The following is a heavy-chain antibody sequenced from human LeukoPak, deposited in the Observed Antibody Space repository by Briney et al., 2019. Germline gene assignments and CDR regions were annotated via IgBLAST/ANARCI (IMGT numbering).Heavy chain of an antibody. CDR3: ARDPGGYLFDY. Sequence: GGSLRLSCAASGFTFSSYWMNWVRQAPGKGLEWVANIKQDGSEKYYVDSVKGRFTISRDNAKNSLYLQMNSLRAEDTAVYYCARDPGGYLFDYWGQGTLVTVSS. CDR1: GFTFSSYW. J-gene: IGHJ4*02. D-gene: IGHD5-12*01. V-gene: IGHV3-7*03. CDR2: IKQDGSEK.